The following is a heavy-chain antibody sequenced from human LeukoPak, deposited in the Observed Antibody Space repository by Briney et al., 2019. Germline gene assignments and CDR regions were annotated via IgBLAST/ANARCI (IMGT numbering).Heavy chain of an antibody. Sequence: PSETLSLTCTVSGGSISSYYWSWIRQPAGKGLEWIGRIYTSGSTNYNPSLKSRVTMSVDTSKNQFSLKLSSVTAADTAVYYCARSTGTTVFSMGVRNYYYYMDVWGKGTTVTVS. V-gene: IGHV4-4*07. CDR1: GGSISSYY. CDR2: IYTSGST. D-gene: IGHD4-11*01. CDR3: ARSTGTTVFSMGVRNYYYYMDV. J-gene: IGHJ6*03.